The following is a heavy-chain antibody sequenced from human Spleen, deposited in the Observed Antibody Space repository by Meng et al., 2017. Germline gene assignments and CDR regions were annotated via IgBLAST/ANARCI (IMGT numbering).Heavy chain of an antibody. CDR3: ARDRGGLPDY. Sequence: QVQLVQSWAEVKKPGAPGKVSCKASGYTFSSYGISWVRQAPGQGLEWMGWISVYNGNTNHAQRFQGRVTMTTDTSTSTAYMELRTLRSDDTAVYYCARDRGGLPDYWGQGTLVTVSS. CDR2: ISVYNGNT. J-gene: IGHJ4*02. V-gene: IGHV1-18*01. D-gene: IGHD2-15*01. CDR1: GYTFSSYG.